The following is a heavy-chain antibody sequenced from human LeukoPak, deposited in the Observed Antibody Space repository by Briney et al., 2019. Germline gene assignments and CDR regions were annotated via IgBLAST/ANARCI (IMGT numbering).Heavy chain of an antibody. CDR1: GGSISSYY. CDR2: IYYSGST. CDR3: ARGAKPRTKLDY. Sequence: SETLSLTCTVSGGSISSYYWSWIRQPPGKGLEWIGYIYYSGSTNYNPSLKSRVTISVDTSKNQFSLKLSSVTAADTAVYYCARGAKPRTKLDYWGQGTLVTVSS. J-gene: IGHJ4*02. V-gene: IGHV4-59*01. D-gene: IGHD2-8*01.